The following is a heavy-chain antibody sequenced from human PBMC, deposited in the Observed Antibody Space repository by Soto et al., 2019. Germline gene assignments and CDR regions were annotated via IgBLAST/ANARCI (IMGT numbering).Heavy chain of an antibody. Sequence: QVQLQESGPGLVKPSETLSHTCTVSGGSISSESYFWSWIRHPPGKGLEWIGYIHYTGATNSNPSLKSRDTLSVESTKNQFSLKLNSVTAADTAVYYCARRVGDEGDGYNVLAFWGQGTLVTVSS. CDR2: IHYTGAT. CDR3: ARRVGDEGDGYNVLAF. V-gene: IGHV4-61*01. J-gene: IGHJ4*02. D-gene: IGHD3-10*02. CDR1: GGSISSESYF.